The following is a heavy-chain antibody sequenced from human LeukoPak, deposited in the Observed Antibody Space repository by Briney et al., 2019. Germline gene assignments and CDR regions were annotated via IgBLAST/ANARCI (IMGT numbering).Heavy chain of an antibody. D-gene: IGHD3-22*01. V-gene: IGHV1-18*01. CDR2: ISAYNGNT. CDR3: ARDRIYDSSGYYAY. CDR1: GYTFTSYG. J-gene: IGHJ4*02. Sequence: ASVKVSCKASGYTFTSYGISWVRQAPGQGLEWMGWISAYNGNTNYAQKLQGRVTMTTDTSTSAAYMELRCLRSDDTAVYYCARDRIYDSSGYYAYWGQGTLVTVSS.